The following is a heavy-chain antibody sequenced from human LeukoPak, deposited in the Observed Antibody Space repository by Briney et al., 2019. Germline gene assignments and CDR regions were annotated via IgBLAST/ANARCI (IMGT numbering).Heavy chain of an antibody. D-gene: IGHD6-13*01. Sequence: ASVKVSCKASGYTFTGYYMHWVRQAPGQGLEWMGWINPNSGGTNYAQKFQGRVTMTRDTSISTAYMELSRLRSDDTAVYYCAREQSSGSSWLTIYYFDYWGQGTLVTVSS. CDR3: AREQSSGSSWLTIYYFDY. CDR2: INPNSGGT. CDR1: GYTFTGYY. V-gene: IGHV1-2*02. J-gene: IGHJ4*02.